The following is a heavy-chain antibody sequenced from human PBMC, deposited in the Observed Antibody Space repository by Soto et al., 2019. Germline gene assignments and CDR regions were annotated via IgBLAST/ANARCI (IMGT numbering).Heavy chain of an antibody. CDR2: INAGNGNT. Sequence: ASVKVSCKASGGTFTSYAMHWVRQAPGQRLEWMGWINAGNGNTKYSQKFQGRVTITRDTSASTAYMELSSLRSEDTAVYYCAWGMVRGTFYFDYWGQGTLVTVSS. J-gene: IGHJ4*02. CDR1: GGTFTSYA. D-gene: IGHD3-10*01. V-gene: IGHV1-3*01. CDR3: AWGMVRGTFYFDY.